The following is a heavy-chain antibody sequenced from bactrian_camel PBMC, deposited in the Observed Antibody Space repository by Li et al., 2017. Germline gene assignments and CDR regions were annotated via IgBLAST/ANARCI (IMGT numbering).Heavy chain of an antibody. CDR1: GYTPTIGC. J-gene: IGHJ4*01. D-gene: IGHD3*01. Sequence: VQLVESGGGSVQAGGSLRLSCAASGYTPTIGCMIWFRQAPGNEREGVAFIVRGTGRTNYADSVKGRFTISRDNAKKTLYLQMDSLKPEDTAMYYCAAELGAYCSGPEGFEYKYWGQGTQVTVS. CDR2: IVRGTGRT. V-gene: IGHV3S31*01. CDR3: AAELGAYCSGPEGFEYKY.